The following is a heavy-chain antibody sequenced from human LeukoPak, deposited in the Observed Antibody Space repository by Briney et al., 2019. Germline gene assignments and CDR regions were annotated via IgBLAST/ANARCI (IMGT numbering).Heavy chain of an antibody. CDR1: GFTFSSYG. CDR2: ISYDGSNK. V-gene: IGHV3-30*18. CDR3: AKAATHYYYYYGMDV. D-gene: IGHD2-15*01. Sequence: GGSLRLSCAASGFTFSSYGMHWVRQAPGKGLEWVAVISYDGSNKYYADSVKGRFIISRDNSKNTLYLQMNSLRAEDTAVYYCAKAATHYYYYYGMDVWGKGTTVTVSS. J-gene: IGHJ6*04.